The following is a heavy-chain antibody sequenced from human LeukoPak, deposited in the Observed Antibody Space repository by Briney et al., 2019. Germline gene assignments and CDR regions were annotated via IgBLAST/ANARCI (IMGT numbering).Heavy chain of an antibody. CDR3: ASSDSSGLFDY. J-gene: IGHJ4*02. CDR1: GGSISSSSYY. V-gene: IGHV4-39*01. Sequence: SETLSLTCTVSGGSISSSSYYWGWIRQPPGKGLEWIGSIYYSGSTYYNPSLKGRVTISVDTSKNQFSLKLSSVTAADTAVYYCASSDSSGLFDYWGQGTLVTVSS. D-gene: IGHD5-12*01. CDR2: IYYSGST.